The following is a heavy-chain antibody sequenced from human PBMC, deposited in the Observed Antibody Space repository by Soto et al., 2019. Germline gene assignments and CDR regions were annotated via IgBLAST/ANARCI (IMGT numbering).Heavy chain of an antibody. J-gene: IGHJ4*02. CDR3: ARDTRLRLGELSSYFDY. V-gene: IGHV1-69*13. CDR1: GGTFSSYA. Sequence: ASVKVSCKASGGTFSSYAISWVLQAPGQGLEWMGGIIPIFGTANYAQKFQGRVTITADESTSTAYMELSSLRSEDTAVYYCARDTRLRLGELSSYFDYWGQGTLVTVSS. D-gene: IGHD3-16*02. CDR2: IIPIFGTA.